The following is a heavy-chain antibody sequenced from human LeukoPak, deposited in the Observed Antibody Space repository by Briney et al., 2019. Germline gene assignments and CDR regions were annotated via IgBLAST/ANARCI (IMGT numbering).Heavy chain of an antibody. CDR3: ARDRGYCSGGGCSSLGPVFDP. CDR2: IELHGSQK. V-gene: IGHV3-7*01. J-gene: IGHJ5*02. D-gene: IGHD2-15*01. CDR1: GFTFSSYW. Sequence: PGGSLRLSCAASGFTFSSYWMSWVRQAPGKGLEWVANIELHGSQKYYVDSVKGRFTISRDNAKNSLYLQMNSLRAEDTAVYYCARDRGYCSGGGCSSLGPVFDPWGQGTLVTVSS.